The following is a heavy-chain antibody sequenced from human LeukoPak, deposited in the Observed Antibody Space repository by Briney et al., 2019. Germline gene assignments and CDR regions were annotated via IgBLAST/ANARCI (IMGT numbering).Heavy chain of an antibody. Sequence: GGSLRLSCAASGFTFSSNWMSWVRQAPGKGLEWVANIKQDGSEKNYVDSVKGRFTISRDNAKNLLFLQMNSLRAEDTAVYYCAREAWSSAWYWGQGTLVTVSS. V-gene: IGHV3-7*03. CDR1: GFTFSSNW. D-gene: IGHD6-19*01. CDR3: AREAWSSAWY. CDR2: IKQDGSEK. J-gene: IGHJ4*02.